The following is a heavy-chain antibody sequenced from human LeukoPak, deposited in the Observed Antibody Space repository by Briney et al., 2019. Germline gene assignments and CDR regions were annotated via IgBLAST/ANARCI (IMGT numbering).Heavy chain of an antibody. CDR1: GGSISSYY. D-gene: IGHD5-12*01. CDR2: IYYSGST. CDR3: ARHSPTDGLLFWPHGGWFDP. V-gene: IGHV4-59*08. Sequence: SETLSLTCTVSGGSISSYYWSWIRQPPGKGLEWIGYIYYSGSTNYNPSLKSRVTISVDTSKNQFSLKLSSVTAADTAVSYCARHSPTDGLLFWPHGGWFDPWGQGTLVTVSS. J-gene: IGHJ5*02.